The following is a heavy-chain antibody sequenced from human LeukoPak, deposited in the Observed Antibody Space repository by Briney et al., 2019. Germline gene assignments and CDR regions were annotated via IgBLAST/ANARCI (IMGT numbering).Heavy chain of an antibody. CDR2: IWYDGSKK. D-gene: IGHD6-19*01. CDR1: GFTFSSYG. V-gene: IGHV3-33*01. Sequence: PGTSLRLSCAASGFTFSSYGMHWVRQAPGKGLEWVAVIWYDGSKKYYADSVKGRFTISRDNSKNTLYLQMNSLRAEDTAVYYCARGYSSGWHYFDYWGQGNLVTISS. CDR3: ARGYSSGWHYFDY. J-gene: IGHJ4*02.